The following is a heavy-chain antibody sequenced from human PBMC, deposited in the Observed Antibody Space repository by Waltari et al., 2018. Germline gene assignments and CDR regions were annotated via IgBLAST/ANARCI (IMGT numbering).Heavy chain of an antibody. V-gene: IGHV1-46*01. J-gene: IGHJ6*02. CDR1: EYTFTSSY. CDR3: ALDTGALWMDV. D-gene: IGHD2-21*01. CDR2: INPSGGST. Sequence: QVQLVQSGAEVKKPGASVKISCKTYEYTFTSSYIHWVRQAPGQGLEWMGIINPSGGSTIYAQKFQCRVTMTRDTSTSTVYMELSSLRSEDTAVYYCALDTGALWMDVWGQGTTVTVSS.